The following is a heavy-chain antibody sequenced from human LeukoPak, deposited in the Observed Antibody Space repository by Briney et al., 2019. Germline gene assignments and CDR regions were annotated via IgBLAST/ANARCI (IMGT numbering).Heavy chain of an antibody. J-gene: IGHJ4*02. CDR3: AKSTPSSTRKGYYFGY. V-gene: IGHV3-23*01. CDR2: ISGSGGST. Sequence: PGGSLRLSCAASGFTFSSYAMSWVRQAPGKGLEWVSAISGSGGSTYYADSVKGRFTISRDNSKNTLYLQMNSLRAEDTAVYYCAKSTPSSTRKGYYFGYWGQGTLVTVSS. CDR1: GFTFSSYA. D-gene: IGHD2-2*01.